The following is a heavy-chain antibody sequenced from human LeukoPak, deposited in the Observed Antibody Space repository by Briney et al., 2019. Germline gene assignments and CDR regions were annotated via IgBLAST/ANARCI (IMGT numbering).Heavy chain of an antibody. J-gene: IGHJ4*02. Sequence: GGSLRLSCAASGFTFSSYSMNWVRQAPGKGLEWVSYITSGSSTIYYADSVKGRFTIPRDNAKSSLYLQMNSLRDEDTAVYYCARGVRYYNDSSGCYYYDYWGQGTLVTVSS. CDR1: GFTFSSYS. CDR2: ITSGSSTI. D-gene: IGHD3-22*01. V-gene: IGHV3-48*02. CDR3: ARGVRYYNDSSGCYYYDY.